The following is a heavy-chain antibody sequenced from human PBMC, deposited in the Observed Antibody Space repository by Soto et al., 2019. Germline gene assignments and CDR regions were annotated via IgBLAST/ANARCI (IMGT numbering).Heavy chain of an antibody. J-gene: IGHJ6*02. CDR2: IIPIFGTA. Sequence: QVQLVQSGAEVKKPGSSVKVSCKASGVTFSSYAISWVRQAPGQGLEWMGGIIPIFGTANYAQKVQGRVTITADESTSTAYMELSSLRSEDTAVYYCALRREVITKPLYYCYGMDVWGQGTTVTVSS. V-gene: IGHV1-69*01. CDR1: GVTFSSYA. CDR3: ALRREVITKPLYYCYGMDV. D-gene: IGHD3-22*01.